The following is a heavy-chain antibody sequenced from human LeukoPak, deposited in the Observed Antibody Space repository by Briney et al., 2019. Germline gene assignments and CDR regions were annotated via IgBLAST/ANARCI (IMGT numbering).Heavy chain of an antibody. CDR1: GFTFDDYA. D-gene: IGHD6-6*01. J-gene: IGHJ6*02. Sequence: GGSLRLSCAASGFTFDDYAMHWVRQAPGKGLEWVSGISWNSGSIGYADSVKGRFTISRDNAKNSLYLQMNSLGAEDTALYYCAKDTSIAAPYGMDVWGQGTTVTVSS. CDR2: ISWNSGSI. V-gene: IGHV3-9*01. CDR3: AKDTSIAAPYGMDV.